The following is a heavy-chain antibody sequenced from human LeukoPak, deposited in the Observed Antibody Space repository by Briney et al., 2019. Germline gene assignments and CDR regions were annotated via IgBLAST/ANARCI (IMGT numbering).Heavy chain of an antibody. J-gene: IGHJ4*02. D-gene: IGHD1-26*01. CDR3: AKSRIVLGHYFDY. CDR2: ISGSGAST. Sequence: PGGSLRLSCAASGFTFSSYAMRSVRQAPGKGLEWVSTISGSGASTYYADSVKGRFTISRDNSKNTLHLQMTSLRAEDRAVYYCAKSRIVLGHYFDYWGQGTLVTVSS. CDR1: GFTFSSYA. V-gene: IGHV3-23*01.